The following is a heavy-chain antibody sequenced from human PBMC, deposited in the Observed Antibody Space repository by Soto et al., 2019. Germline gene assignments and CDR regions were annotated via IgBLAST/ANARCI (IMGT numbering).Heavy chain of an antibody. CDR1: GYTFTSYG. D-gene: IGHD1-26*01. CDR3: ARVVGLLSSYYYGMDV. J-gene: IGHJ6*02. V-gene: IGHV1-18*01. CDR2: ISAYNGNT. Sequence: QVQLVQSGAEVKKPGASVKVSCKASGYTFTSYGISWVRQAPGQGLEWMGWISAYNGNTNYAQKLQGRVTMTTDTSTNTAYSELRSLRSDDTAVYYCARVVGLLSSYYYGMDVWGQGTTVTDSS.